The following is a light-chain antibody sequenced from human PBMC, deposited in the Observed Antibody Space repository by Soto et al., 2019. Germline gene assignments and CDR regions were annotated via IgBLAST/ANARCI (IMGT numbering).Light chain of an antibody. J-gene: IGKJ3*01. CDR1: QSVSSN. Sequence: EIVMTQSPATLSVSPGERATLSCRASQSVSSNLAWYQQKPGQAPRLLIYGASTRATGIPARVSGGGSGTEFTLTISSLQSEDLAVEYCQQYNNWPETFGPGTKVDIK. CDR3: QQYNNWPET. CDR2: GAS. V-gene: IGKV3-15*01.